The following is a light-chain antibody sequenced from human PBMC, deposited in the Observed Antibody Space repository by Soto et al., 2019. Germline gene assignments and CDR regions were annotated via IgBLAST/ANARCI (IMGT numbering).Light chain of an antibody. CDR1: SSDVGGYNY. J-gene: IGLJ1*01. Sequence: SVLTQPASVSGSPGQSITISCAGTSSDVGGYNYVSWYQQHPGKAPKLMIYDVSDRPSGVSNRFSGSKSGNTASLTISGLQAEDEADYFCSSYTSSSTPLVFGTGTKVTGL. V-gene: IGLV2-14*03. CDR2: DVS. CDR3: SSYTSSSTPLV.